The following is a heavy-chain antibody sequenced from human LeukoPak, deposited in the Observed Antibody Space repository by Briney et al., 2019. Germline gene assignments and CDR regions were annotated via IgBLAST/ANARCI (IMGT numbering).Heavy chain of an antibody. Sequence: SETLSLTCTVSGGSISNYYWSWIRQPPGKGLEWIGYIYYSGNTNYSPSLKSRVTISVDTSKNQFSLKLSSVTAADTAVYYCARHTDNWFEPWGQGTLVTVSS. V-gene: IGHV4-59*08. CDR1: GGSISNYY. CDR2: IYYSGNT. CDR3: ARHTDNWFEP. J-gene: IGHJ5*02.